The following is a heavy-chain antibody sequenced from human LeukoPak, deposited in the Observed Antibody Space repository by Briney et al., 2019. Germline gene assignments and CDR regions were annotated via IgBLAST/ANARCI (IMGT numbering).Heavy chain of an antibody. V-gene: IGHV3-21*04. CDR3: AKDMVYDFSSGSPPAFDY. J-gene: IGHJ4*02. CDR1: GFTFSSYS. Sequence: GGSLTLPRPASGFTFSSYSINWLRQAPGKALEGVSSISSSISYIYYADSVKGRFTISRDNAKNSLYLQMNSLRVEDTALYYCAKDMVYDFSSGSPPAFDYWGQGTLVTVSS. CDR2: ISSSISYI. D-gene: IGHD3-3*01.